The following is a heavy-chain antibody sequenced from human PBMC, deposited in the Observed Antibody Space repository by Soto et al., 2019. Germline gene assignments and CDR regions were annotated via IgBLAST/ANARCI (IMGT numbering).Heavy chain of an antibody. CDR2: IDPSDSYT. J-gene: IGHJ6*02. V-gene: IGHV5-10-1*01. D-gene: IGHD1-26*01. Sequence: GESLKISCKGSGYSFTSYWISWVRQMPGKGLEWMGRIDPSDSYTNYSPSFQGHVTISADKSISTAYLQWSSLKASDTAMYYCAMWEGATMGSYYYYGMDVWGQGTTVTVSS. CDR3: AMWEGATMGSYYYYGMDV. CDR1: GYSFTSYW.